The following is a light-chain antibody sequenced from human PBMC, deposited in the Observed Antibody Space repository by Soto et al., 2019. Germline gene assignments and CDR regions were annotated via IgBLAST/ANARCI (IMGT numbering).Light chain of an antibody. V-gene: IGKV3-20*01. Sequence: EIVLTQSPGTLYLSPGERGTLSCRASQSVSSGHLAWYQQKPGQSPRLLIYGISARATDIPDRFSGSGSGTDFTLTISRLEPEDFAVYSCQLYDNLPTFGQGTRLEIK. CDR1: QSVSSGH. CDR3: QLYDNLPT. CDR2: GIS. J-gene: IGKJ5*01.